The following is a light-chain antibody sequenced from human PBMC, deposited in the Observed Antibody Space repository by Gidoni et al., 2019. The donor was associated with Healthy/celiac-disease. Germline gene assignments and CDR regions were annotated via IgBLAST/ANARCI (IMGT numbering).Light chain of an antibody. CDR3: QQYGSSPLYT. CDR2: GAS. V-gene: IGKV3-20*01. J-gene: IGKJ2*01. Sequence: EIVLTQSPGTLSLSPGERATLSCRASQSVGSSFLAWYQQKPGQAPRLLIYGASSRATGIPDSFSGSGSGTDFTLTISRLEPEDFAVYYCQQYGSSPLYTFGQGTKLEIK. CDR1: QSVGSSF.